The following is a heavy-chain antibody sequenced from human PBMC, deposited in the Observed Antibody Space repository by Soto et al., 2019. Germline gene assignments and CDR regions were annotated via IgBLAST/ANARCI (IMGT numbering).Heavy chain of an antibody. J-gene: IGHJ4*02. D-gene: IGHD2-21*01. CDR3: ARVHEYCGGDCYPTDY. V-gene: IGHV1-8*02. CDR1: GYTFTSYG. CDR2: MNPNSGNT. Sequence: ASVKVSCKASGYTFTSYGINWVRQATGQGLEWMGWMNPNSGNTGYAQKFQGRVTMTRNTSISTAYMELSSLRSEDTAVYYCARVHEYCGGDCYPTDYWGQGTLVTVSS.